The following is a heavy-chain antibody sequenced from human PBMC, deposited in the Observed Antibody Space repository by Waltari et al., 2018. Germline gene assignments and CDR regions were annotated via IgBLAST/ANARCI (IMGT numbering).Heavy chain of an antibody. J-gene: IGHJ4*02. CDR2: IFTSGIT. Sequence: QVAPQELGPRLVKPLETLSLPCSGSGCPIRDYLWNWIRQPAGKGLEWIGHIFTSGITKYNPSLKSRVTMSVDTSKNQFSLKLTSVTAADTAVYYCARESGDYSPFDNWGQGTLVTVSS. CDR3: ARESGDYSPFDN. D-gene: IGHD4-17*01. CDR1: GCPIRDYL. V-gene: IGHV4-4*07.